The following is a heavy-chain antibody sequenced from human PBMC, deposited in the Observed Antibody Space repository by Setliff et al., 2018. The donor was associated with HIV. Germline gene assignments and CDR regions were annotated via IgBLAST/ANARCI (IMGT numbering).Heavy chain of an antibody. CDR2: IYHSGSI. CDR1: GYSISSGYY. Sequence: SETLSLTCTVSGYSISSGYYWGWIRQPPGKGLEWIGSIYHSGSIKYNPSLKSRVTISVDTSKNQFSLKLTSVTAADTAVYYCARVGGQWLSEYYYYYGMDVWGQGTTVTVSS. CDR3: ARVGGQWLSEYYYYYGMDV. D-gene: IGHD6-19*01. V-gene: IGHV4-38-2*02. J-gene: IGHJ6*02.